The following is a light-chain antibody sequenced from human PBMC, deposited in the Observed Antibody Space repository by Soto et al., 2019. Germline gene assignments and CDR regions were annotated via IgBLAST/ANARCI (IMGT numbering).Light chain of an antibody. CDR3: SSYTSSITYV. CDR1: SSDVGGYNF. CDR2: EVS. Sequence: QSALTQPASVSGSPGQSITISCTGTSSDVGGYNFVSWYQQHPGKAPKLMIFEVSHRPSGVSDRFSGSKSGNTASLTISGLQAEDEADYCCSSYTSSITYVFGTGTKLTVL. J-gene: IGLJ1*01. V-gene: IGLV2-14*03.